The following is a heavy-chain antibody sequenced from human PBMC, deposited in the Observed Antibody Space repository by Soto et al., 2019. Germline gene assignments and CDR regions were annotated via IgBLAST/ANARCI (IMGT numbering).Heavy chain of an antibody. Sequence: GGSLRLSCAASGFTFEDYAMKWVRQPPGKGLEWVAGIGWNSVSIGYADSVKGRFTISRDNARKSLYLEMTSLRPEDSALYYCVKDRDSGGNRTPHRDHWGGGALLTISS. CDR1: GFTFEDYA. D-gene: IGHD4-17*01. V-gene: IGHV3-9*01. J-gene: IGHJ4*02. CDR2: IGWNSVSI. CDR3: VKDRDSGGNRTPHRDH.